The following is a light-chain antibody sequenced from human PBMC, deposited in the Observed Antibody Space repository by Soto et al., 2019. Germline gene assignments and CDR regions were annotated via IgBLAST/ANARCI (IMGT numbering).Light chain of an antibody. J-gene: IGLJ1*01. CDR2: EVS. V-gene: IGLV2-8*01. Sequence: QSALTQPASVSGSPGQSITISCTGTSTDVGGYTYVSWYQQHPGKAPRLMIYEVSERPSGVPDRFSGSKSSNTASLTVSGLQAEDEADYYCSSYAGSNNVVFGTGTKLTVL. CDR1: STDVGGYTY. CDR3: SSYAGSNNVV.